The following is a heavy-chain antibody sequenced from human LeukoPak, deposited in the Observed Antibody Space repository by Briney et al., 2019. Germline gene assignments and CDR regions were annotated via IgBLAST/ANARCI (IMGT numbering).Heavy chain of an antibody. D-gene: IGHD1-26*01. Sequence: ASVKVSCKASGYTFTSYYVHWVRQAPGQGLEWMGWINANSGGTDSAQKFQGRVTMTRDTSISTAYMELGRLTSDDTAVYYCARGPPQNSGNYFFDYSGQGTLVTVSS. CDR2: INANSGGT. J-gene: IGHJ4*02. V-gene: IGHV1-2*02. CDR1: GYTFTSYY. CDR3: ARGPPQNSGNYFFDY.